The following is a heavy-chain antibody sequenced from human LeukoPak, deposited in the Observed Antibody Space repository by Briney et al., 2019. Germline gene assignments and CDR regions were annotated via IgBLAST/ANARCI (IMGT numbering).Heavy chain of an antibody. CDR1: GITFSDYD. J-gene: IGHJ4*02. Sequence: AGGSLRLSCAASGITFSDYDMNWVRQAPGKGLEWVSSISSSSSYIYYADSVKGRFTISRDNAKNSLYLQMNSLRAEDTAVYYCARVQTNYYDSSGYYTIDYWGQGTLVTVSS. D-gene: IGHD3-22*01. CDR3: ARVQTNYYDSSGYYTIDY. CDR2: ISSSSSYI. V-gene: IGHV3-21*01.